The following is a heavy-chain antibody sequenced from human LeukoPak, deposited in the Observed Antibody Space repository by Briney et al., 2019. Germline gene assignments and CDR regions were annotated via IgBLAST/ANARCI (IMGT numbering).Heavy chain of an antibody. Sequence: GGSLRLSCAASGFTFSSYIMNWVRQAPGKGLEWVSSISSSSSYIYYADSVKGRFTISRDNAKNSLYLQMNSLRAEDTAVYYCARDERGWLQFGYYFDYWGQGTLVTVSS. J-gene: IGHJ4*02. CDR2: ISSSSSYI. CDR1: GFTFSSYI. D-gene: IGHD5-24*01. CDR3: ARDERGWLQFGYYFDY. V-gene: IGHV3-21*01.